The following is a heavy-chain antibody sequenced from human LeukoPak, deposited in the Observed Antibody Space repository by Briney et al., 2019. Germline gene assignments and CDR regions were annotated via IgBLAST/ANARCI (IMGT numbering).Heavy chain of an antibody. CDR2: INHNGNVY. Sequence: GGSLRLSCAASGFTFSSYWMNWARQAPGKGLEWVASINHNGNVYYYVDSVKGRFTISRDNAKNSLYLQMSNLRAEDTAVYFCARGGGLDVWGQGATVTVSS. D-gene: IGHD3-16*01. J-gene: IGHJ6*02. CDR3: ARGGGLDV. V-gene: IGHV3-7*03. CDR1: GFTFSSYW.